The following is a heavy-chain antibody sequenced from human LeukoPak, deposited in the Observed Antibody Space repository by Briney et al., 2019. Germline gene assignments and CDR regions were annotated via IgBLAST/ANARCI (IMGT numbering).Heavy chain of an antibody. J-gene: IGHJ4*02. CDR2: ISGSGGST. CDR1: GFTFSSYA. Sequence: GGSLRLSCAASGFTFSSYAMSRVRQAPGKGLEWVSAISGSGGSTYYADSVKGRFTISRDNSKNTLYLQMNSLRAEDTAVYYCAKDRITGTTFYYFDYWGQGTLVTVSS. V-gene: IGHV3-23*01. D-gene: IGHD1-7*01. CDR3: AKDRITGTTFYYFDY.